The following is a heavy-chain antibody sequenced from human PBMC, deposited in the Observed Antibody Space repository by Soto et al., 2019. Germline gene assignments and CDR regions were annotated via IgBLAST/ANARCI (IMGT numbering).Heavy chain of an antibody. CDR3: ARIRKDDFWSGHDY. V-gene: IGHV2-70*01. CDR2: IDWDDDK. CDR1: GFSLSTSGMC. J-gene: IGHJ4*02. D-gene: IGHD3-3*01. Sequence: SGPTLVNPTQTLTLTCTLSGFSLSTSGMCVSWIRQPPGKALEWLALIDWDDDKYYSTSLKTRLTISKDTSKNQVVLTMTNMDPVDTATYYCARIRKDDFWSGHDYWGQGTLVTVSS.